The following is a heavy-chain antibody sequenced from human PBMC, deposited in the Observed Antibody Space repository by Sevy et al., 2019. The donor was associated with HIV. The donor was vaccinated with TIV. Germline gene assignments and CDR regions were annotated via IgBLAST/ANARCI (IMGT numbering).Heavy chain of an antibody. V-gene: IGHV4-39*01. J-gene: IGHJ3*02. D-gene: IGHD5-12*01. CDR1: GGSISSSSYY. CDR2: IYYSGST. Sequence: SETLSLTCTVSGGSISSSSYYWGWIRQPPGKGLEWIGSIYYSGSTYYNPSLKSRVTISVDTSKNQFSLKLSSVTAADTAVYYCARHSAIGWRWLQLGALDIWGQGTMVTVSS. CDR3: ARHSAIGWRWLQLGALDI.